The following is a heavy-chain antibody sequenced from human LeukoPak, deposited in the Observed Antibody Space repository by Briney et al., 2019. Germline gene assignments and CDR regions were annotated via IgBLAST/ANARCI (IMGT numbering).Heavy chain of an antibody. CDR2: ISSSSSTI. Sequence: GGSLRLSCAASGFTFSSYSMNWVRQAPGKGLEWVSYISSSSSTIYYADSVKGRFTISRDNAKNSLYLQMNSLRAEDTAVYYCARDGRGSYGDYPPYYYYGMDVWGQGTTVTVSS. CDR3: ARDGRGSYGDYPPYYYYGMDV. CDR1: GFTFSSYS. D-gene: IGHD4-17*01. J-gene: IGHJ6*02. V-gene: IGHV3-48*04.